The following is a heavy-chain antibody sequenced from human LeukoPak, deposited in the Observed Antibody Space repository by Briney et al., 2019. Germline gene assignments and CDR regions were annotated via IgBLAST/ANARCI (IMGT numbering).Heavy chain of an antibody. CDR2: IWYDGSNK. D-gene: IGHD3-22*01. Sequence: GGSLRLSCAASGFTFSSYGTHWVRQAPGKGLEWVAVIWYDGSNKYYADSVKGRFTISRDNSKSTLYLQMNSLRAEDTAVYYCARDELAYYYDSSGYQGFDYWGQGTLVTVSS. V-gene: IGHV3-33*01. J-gene: IGHJ4*02. CDR3: ARDELAYYYDSSGYQGFDY. CDR1: GFTFSSYG.